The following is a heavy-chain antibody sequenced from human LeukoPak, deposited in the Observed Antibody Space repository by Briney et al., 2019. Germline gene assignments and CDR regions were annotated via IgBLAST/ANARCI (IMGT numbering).Heavy chain of an antibody. CDR3: AMGTGARGYFDY. Sequence: PSETLSLTCTVSGGSISSYYWSWIRQPPGKGLEWIGYIYYSGSTNYNPSLKSRVTISVDTSKNQFSLKLSSVTAADTAVYYCAMGTGARGYFDYWGQGTLVTVSS. CDR1: GGSISSYY. D-gene: IGHD7-27*01. V-gene: IGHV4-59*01. CDR2: IYYSGST. J-gene: IGHJ4*02.